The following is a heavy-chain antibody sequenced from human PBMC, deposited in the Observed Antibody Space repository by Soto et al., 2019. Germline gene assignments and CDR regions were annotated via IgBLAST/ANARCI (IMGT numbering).Heavy chain of an antibody. Sequence: PSETLSLTCTVSGGSISSYYWSWIRQPPGKGLEWIGYIYYSGSTNYNPSLKSRVTISVDTSKNQFSLKLSSVTAADTAVYYCARQRGEQQLALDHWGQGTLVTVSS. J-gene: IGHJ4*02. V-gene: IGHV4-59*01. CDR2: IYYSGST. CDR1: GGSISSYY. CDR3: ARQRGEQQLALDH. D-gene: IGHD6-13*01.